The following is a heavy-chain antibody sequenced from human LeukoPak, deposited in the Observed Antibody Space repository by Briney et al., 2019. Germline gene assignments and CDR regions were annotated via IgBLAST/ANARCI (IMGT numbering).Heavy chain of an antibody. J-gene: IGHJ4*02. V-gene: IGHV4-34*01. CDR1: SGSFNNHY. Sequence: SETLSLTCAVYSGSFNNHYWTWIRQPPGKGLEWIGGVNYSGITTYNPSLKSRVVISVDTSRSQFSLKLTSVTAADTAVYYCRCTSHRDYFDYWGQGTLVTVSS. D-gene: IGHD2-2*01. CDR2: VNYSGIT. CDR3: RCTSHRDYFDY.